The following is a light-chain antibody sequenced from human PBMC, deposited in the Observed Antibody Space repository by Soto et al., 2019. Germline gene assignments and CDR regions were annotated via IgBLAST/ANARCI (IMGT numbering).Light chain of an antibody. Sequence: QSALTQPASVSGSPGQSITLSCTGTSSDIGGYDYVSWYQRHPGKAPKLIIYDVNNRPSGVSNRFSGSKSGNTASLTISGLQAEDDADYYGTSYASGSSHVVFGGGTKLTVL. V-gene: IGLV2-14*01. CDR1: SSDIGGYDY. CDR3: TSYASGSSHVV. CDR2: DVN. J-gene: IGLJ2*01.